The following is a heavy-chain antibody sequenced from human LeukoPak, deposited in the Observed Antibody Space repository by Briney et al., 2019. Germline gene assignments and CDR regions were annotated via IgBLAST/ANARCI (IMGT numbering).Heavy chain of an antibody. Sequence: SETLSLTCTVSGGSISSYYWSWLRQPPGKGLEWIGYIYYSGSTNYNPSLKSRVTISVDTSKNQFSLKLSSVTAADTAVYSCARARSYYYGSGRYPPEFAFDIWGQGTMVTVSS. D-gene: IGHD3-10*01. J-gene: IGHJ3*02. V-gene: IGHV4-59*01. CDR2: IYYSGST. CDR1: GGSISSYY. CDR3: ARARSYYYGSGRYPPEFAFDI.